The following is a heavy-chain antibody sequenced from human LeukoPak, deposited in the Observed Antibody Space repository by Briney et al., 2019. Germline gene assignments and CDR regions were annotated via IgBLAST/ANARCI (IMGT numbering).Heavy chain of an antibody. V-gene: IGHV3-74*01. D-gene: IGHD5-12*01. Sequence: GSLRLSCAASGFTFTSYWMHWVRQAPGKGLVWVSRIKSDESTRDYADFVKGRFTISRDNARNTVYLQINSLIAEDTAVYYCARGLRDRYGMDVWGQGTTVTVSS. CDR2: IKSDESTR. J-gene: IGHJ6*02. CDR3: ARGLRDRYGMDV. CDR1: GFTFTSYW.